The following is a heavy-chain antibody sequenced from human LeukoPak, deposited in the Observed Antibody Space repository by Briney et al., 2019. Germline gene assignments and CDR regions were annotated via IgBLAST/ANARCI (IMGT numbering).Heavy chain of an antibody. V-gene: IGHV1-8*01. Sequence: ASVKVSCKASGYTFTSYDINWVRQATGQGLEWMGWMNPNSGNTGYAQRFQGRVTMTRNTSISTAYMELSSLRSEDTAVYYCARSGQWPYDWFDPWGQGTLVTVSS. J-gene: IGHJ5*02. CDR3: ARSGQWPYDWFDP. D-gene: IGHD6-19*01. CDR1: GYTFTSYD. CDR2: MNPNSGNT.